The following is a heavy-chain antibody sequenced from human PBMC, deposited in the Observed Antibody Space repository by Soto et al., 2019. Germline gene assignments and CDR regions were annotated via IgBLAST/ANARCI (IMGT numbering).Heavy chain of an antibody. CDR3: ARETSADSF. V-gene: IGHV3-7*01. D-gene: IGHD2-21*01. Sequence: EVQLVESGGGLVQPGGSLRLSCAASGFTFSNYWMVWVRQAPEKGPEWVANIKQDGSEKYYVDSVKGRFTISRDNTKNSLYLQMKSLRAEDTALYYCARETSADSFWGQGTLVTVSS. CDR2: IKQDGSEK. J-gene: IGHJ4*02. CDR1: GFTFSNYW.